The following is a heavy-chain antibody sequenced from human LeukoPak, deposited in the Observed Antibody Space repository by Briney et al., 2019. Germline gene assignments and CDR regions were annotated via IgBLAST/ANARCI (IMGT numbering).Heavy chain of an antibody. V-gene: IGHV3-23*01. CDR3: ANYYCSGGSCYGY. CDR2: ISGSGGST. D-gene: IGHD2-15*01. Sequence: GGSLRLSCAASGFTFSSYAMSWVRQAPGKGLEWVSAISGSGGSTYYADSVKGRFTISRDNSKNALYLQMNSLRAEDTAVYYCANYYCSGGSCYGYWGQGTLVTVSS. J-gene: IGHJ4*02. CDR1: GFTFSSYA.